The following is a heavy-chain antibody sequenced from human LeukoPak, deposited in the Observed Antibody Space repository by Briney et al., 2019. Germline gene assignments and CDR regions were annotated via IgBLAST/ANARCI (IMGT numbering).Heavy chain of an antibody. Sequence: PGGSLRLSCAASGFTFSSSWMHWVRQAPEKGLVWVSRINSDGSSTSYADSVKGRFTISRDNSKNTLYLQMNSLRAEDTAVYYCARDETSRWFGELLFEDWGQGTLVTVSS. J-gene: IGHJ4*02. CDR3: ARDETSRWFGELLFED. CDR2: INSDGSST. D-gene: IGHD3-10*01. V-gene: IGHV3-74*01. CDR1: GFTFSSSW.